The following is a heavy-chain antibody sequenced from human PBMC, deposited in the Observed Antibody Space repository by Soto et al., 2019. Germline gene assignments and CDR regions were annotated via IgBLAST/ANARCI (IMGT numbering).Heavy chain of an antibody. Sequence: LRLSCAASGFNVSNNYMTWLRQAPGKGLEWVSVIYTGGSTYYAASVKGRSSISRDSSKNMVFLHMNSLRVEDTAVYYCARATRYFGSFDSWGQGTLVTVSS. D-gene: IGHD1-1*01. J-gene: IGHJ4*02. CDR1: GFNVSNNY. V-gene: IGHV3-53*01. CDR3: ARATRYFGSFDS. CDR2: IYTGGST.